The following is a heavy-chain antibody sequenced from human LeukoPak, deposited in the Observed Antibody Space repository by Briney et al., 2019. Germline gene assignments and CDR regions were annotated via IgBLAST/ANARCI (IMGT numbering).Heavy chain of an antibody. V-gene: IGHV3-30-3*01. J-gene: IGHJ6*02. CDR2: ISYDGSNK. CDR3: AREGRIVVVPAAILYYGMDV. Sequence: GRSLRLSCAASGFTFSSYAMHWVRQAPGKGLEWVAVISYDGSNKYYADSVKGRFTISRDNSKNTLYLQMNSLRAEDTAVYYCAREGRIVVVPAAILYYGMDVWGQGTTVTVSS. D-gene: IGHD2-2*01. CDR1: GFTFSSYA.